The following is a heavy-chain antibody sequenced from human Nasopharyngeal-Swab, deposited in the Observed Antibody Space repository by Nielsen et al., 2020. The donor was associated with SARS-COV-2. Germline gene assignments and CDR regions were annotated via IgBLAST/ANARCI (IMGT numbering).Heavy chain of an antibody. D-gene: IGHD3-10*01. Sequence: GESLKISCAASGFTFSSYVMHWARQAPGKGLEWVAVISYDGSNKYYADSVKGRFTISRDNSKNTLYLQMNSLRAEDTAVYYCANSLLWFGELLYWGQGTLVTVSS. CDR1: GFTFSSYV. J-gene: IGHJ4*02. V-gene: IGHV3-30*18. CDR2: ISYDGSNK. CDR3: ANSLLWFGELLY.